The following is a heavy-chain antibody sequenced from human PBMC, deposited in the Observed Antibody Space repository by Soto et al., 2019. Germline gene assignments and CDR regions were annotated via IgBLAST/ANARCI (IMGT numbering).Heavy chain of an antibody. CDR2: VHYSGNT. D-gene: IGHD6-25*01. CDR3: ARHKDAGSDRGGMDV. J-gene: IGHJ6*02. CDR1: GGSISNFY. Sequence: QVQLQESGPGLVKPSETLSLTCTVSGGSISNFYWPWIRQPPGKGLEWIGNVHYSGNTNYNPSLTSRVPTSVDTAKNQLSLTLSSVSAADTAMYYCARHKDAGSDRGGMDVWGQGTTVPVSS. V-gene: IGHV4-59*08.